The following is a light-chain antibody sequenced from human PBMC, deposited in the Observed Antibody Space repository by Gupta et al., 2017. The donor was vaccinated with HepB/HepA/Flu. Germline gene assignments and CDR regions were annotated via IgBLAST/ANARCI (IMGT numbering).Light chain of an antibody. V-gene: IGKV1-39*01. J-gene: IGKJ4*01. CDR1: QTISNY. CDR3: QQSYNSPLT. CDR2: AAS. Sequence: DIQMTQSPSSLSASVGDRVTITCRASQTISNYLIWYQQKPGKAPKLLIYAASSLQSGVPSKFSGSGSGTDFTLTISSLQPGDFATYYCQQSYNSPLTFGGGTKVEIK.